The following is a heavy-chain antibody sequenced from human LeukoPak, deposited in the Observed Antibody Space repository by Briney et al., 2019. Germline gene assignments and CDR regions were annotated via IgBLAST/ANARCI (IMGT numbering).Heavy chain of an antibody. J-gene: IGHJ6*02. D-gene: IGHD6-13*01. Sequence: PGGSLRLSCVVSGFTFSNYEMNWVRQAPGKGLEGVSYISSSGSTIYYADSVKGRFTISRDNAKNSLYLQMNSLRAEDTAVYYCARDHRQLVQSRGIHYYYFYGMDVWGQGTTVTVSS. CDR1: GFTFSNYE. V-gene: IGHV3-48*03. CDR3: ARDHRQLVQSRGIHYYYFYGMDV. CDR2: ISSSGSTI.